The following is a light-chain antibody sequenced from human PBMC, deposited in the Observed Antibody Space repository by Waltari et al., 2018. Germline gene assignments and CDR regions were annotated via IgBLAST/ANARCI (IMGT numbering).Light chain of an antibody. CDR1: SSDVGAYDY. CDR3: CSQTGTCTLV. Sequence: QSALTQPASVSGSPGQSITISCIGSSSDVGAYDYVSWYQQYPGKAPRLMIYDVTSRPSGLSVRFPGADSVDTASLTISVLQAEDNADYYCCSQTGTCTLVFGTGSKVTVL. CDR2: DVT. V-gene: IGLV2-14*03. J-gene: IGLJ1*01.